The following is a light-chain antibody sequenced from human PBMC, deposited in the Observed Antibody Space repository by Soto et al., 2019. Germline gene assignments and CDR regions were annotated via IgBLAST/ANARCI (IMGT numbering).Light chain of an antibody. CDR2: EVS. J-gene: IGLJ1*01. Sequence: QSALTQPASVSGSPGQSITISCTGTSSDVGGYKFVSWYQQHPGTAPKLMIYEVSNRPSGVSSRFSGSKSGNTASLTISGLQADDEADYFCGSYTGSIYVFGNGTKLTVL. V-gene: IGLV2-14*01. CDR1: SSDVGGYKF. CDR3: GSYTGSIYV.